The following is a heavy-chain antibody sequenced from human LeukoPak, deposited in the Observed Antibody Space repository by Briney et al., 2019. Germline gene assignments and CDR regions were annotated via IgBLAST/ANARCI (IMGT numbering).Heavy chain of an antibody. J-gene: IGHJ4*02. V-gene: IGHV3-74*01. D-gene: IGHD1-7*01. Sequence: PGGSLRLSCAASGFTFSSCWMHWVRQDPGKGLVWVARINSDGSSTSYVDSVKGRFTISRDNAKNTLYLQMSSLRVEDTAVYYCARATSLTGTIFDSWGQGTLVTVSS. CDR3: ARATSLTGTIFDS. CDR1: GFTFSSCW. CDR2: INSDGSST.